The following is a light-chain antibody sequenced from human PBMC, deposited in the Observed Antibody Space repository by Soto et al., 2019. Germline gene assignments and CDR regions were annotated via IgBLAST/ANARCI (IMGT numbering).Light chain of an antibody. CDR3: ETWDSNTRV. CDR2: LEGSGSY. CDR1: SGHSSYI. J-gene: IGLJ2*01. V-gene: IGLV4-60*02. Sequence: QPVLTQSSSASASLGSSVKLTCTLSSGHSSYIIAWHQQQPGKAPRYLMKLEGSGSYNKGSGVPDRFSGSSSGADRYLTISTLQFEEEADYYCETWDSNTRVFGGGTKLTVL.